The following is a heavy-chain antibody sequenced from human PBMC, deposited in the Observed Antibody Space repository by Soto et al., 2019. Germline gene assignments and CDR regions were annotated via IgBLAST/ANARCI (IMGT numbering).Heavy chain of an antibody. J-gene: IGHJ4*02. Sequence: SETLSLTCTVSGGSIRSYYWSWIRQPPGTGLEWIGNIYYSGSTNYNPSLKSRVTISVDTSKNQFSLKLSSVTAADTAVYYCARTYGDCFDYWGQGTLVTVSS. CDR3: ARTYGDCFDY. D-gene: IGHD4-17*01. CDR2: IYYSGST. V-gene: IGHV4-59*01. CDR1: GGSIRSYY.